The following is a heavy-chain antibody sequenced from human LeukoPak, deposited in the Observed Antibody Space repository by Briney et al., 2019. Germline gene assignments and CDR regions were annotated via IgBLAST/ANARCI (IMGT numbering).Heavy chain of an antibody. CDR2: INHSGST. D-gene: IGHD5-24*01. V-gene: IGHV4-34*01. CDR3: ARGVEMATITNWFDP. J-gene: IGHJ5*02. CDR1: GGSITGYY. Sequence: SETLSLTCTVSGGSITGYYWSWIRQPPGKGLEWIGEINHSGSTNYNPSLKSRVTISVDTSKNQFSLKLSSVTAADTAVYYCARGVEMATITNWFDPWGQGTLVTVSS.